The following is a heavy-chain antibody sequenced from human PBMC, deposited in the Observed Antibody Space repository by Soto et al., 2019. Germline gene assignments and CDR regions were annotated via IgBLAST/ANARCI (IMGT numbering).Heavy chain of an antibody. CDR2: ISSSSSYI. J-gene: IGHJ5*02. D-gene: IGHD4-4*01. V-gene: IGHV3-21*01. CDR1: GFTFSSYS. CDR3: GGYYSKCVGSKRFDP. Sequence: EVQLVESGGGLVKPGGSLRLSCAASGFTFSSYSMNWVRQAPGKGLEWVSSISSSSSYIYYADSVKGRFTISRDNAKNQLYLQVIRLRAQDKAVYYGGGYYSKCVGSKRFDPGGQGTLVTVSS.